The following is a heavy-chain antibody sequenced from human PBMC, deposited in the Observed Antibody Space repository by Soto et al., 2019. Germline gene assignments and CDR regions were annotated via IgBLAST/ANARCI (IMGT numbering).Heavy chain of an antibody. CDR2: IKSKTDGGTT. J-gene: IGHJ6*02. CDR3: TTPRGNYGGNPYYYYGMDV. D-gene: IGHD4-17*01. Sequence: AGGSLRLSCAASGFTFSNAWMSWVRQAPGKGLEWVGRIKSKTDGGTTDYAAPVKGRFTISRDDSKNTLYLQMNSLKTEDTAVYYCTTPRGNYGGNPYYYYGMDVWGQGTTVTVSS. CDR1: GFTFSNAW. V-gene: IGHV3-15*01.